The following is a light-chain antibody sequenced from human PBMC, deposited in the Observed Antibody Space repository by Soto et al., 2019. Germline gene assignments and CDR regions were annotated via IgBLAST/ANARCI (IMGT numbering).Light chain of an antibody. V-gene: IGKV1-39*01. CDR3: QQSSAVPYT. J-gene: IGKJ2*01. Sequence: DVQMTQSPSSLFASIGDRVTLTCRSSRDISQYLNWYQQRPGKAPTVLIYAASVLQDGVPSRFSGAGSGTDFALTISSLPREDSATYFCQQSSAVPYTFGRVTKL. CDR1: RDISQY. CDR2: AAS.